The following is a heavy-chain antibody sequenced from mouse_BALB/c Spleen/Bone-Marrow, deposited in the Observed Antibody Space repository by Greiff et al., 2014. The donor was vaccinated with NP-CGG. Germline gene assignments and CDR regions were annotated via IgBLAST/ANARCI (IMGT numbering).Heavy chain of an antibody. CDR3: ASYYYGHYFDY. J-gene: IGHJ2*01. D-gene: IGHD1-1*01. Sequence: EVQLQQSGAELVKPGASVKLSCTASGFNIKDTYMHWVKQRPEQGLEWIGRIDPANGNTKYDPKFQGKATIKADTSSNTAYLQLSSLTSEDTAVYYCASYYYGHYFDYWGQGTTLTVSS. V-gene: IGHV14-3*02. CDR1: GFNIKDTY. CDR2: IDPANGNT.